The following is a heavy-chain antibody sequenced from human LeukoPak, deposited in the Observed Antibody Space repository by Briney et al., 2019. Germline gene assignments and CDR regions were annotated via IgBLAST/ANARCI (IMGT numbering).Heavy chain of an antibody. Sequence: GGSLRLSCAASGFSFSDAWMSWVRQIPGKGLEWVGRIESKTDGGTTDYAAPVKGGFTISRDDSTNTLYLQMNSLKSEDTAVYYCTTYGSGRKFDYWGQGILVTVSS. V-gene: IGHV3-15*04. J-gene: IGHJ4*02. CDR1: GFSFSDAW. D-gene: IGHD3-10*01. CDR3: TTYGSGRKFDY. CDR2: IESKTDGGTT.